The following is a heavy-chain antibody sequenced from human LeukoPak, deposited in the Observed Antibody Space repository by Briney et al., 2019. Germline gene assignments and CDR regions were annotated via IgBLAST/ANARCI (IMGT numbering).Heavy chain of an antibody. CDR3: ARWYSSGWYSNHFDY. D-gene: IGHD6-19*01. Sequence: SETLSLTCTVSGGSISSYYWSWIRQPPGKGLEWIGYIYYSGSTNYNPSLKSRVTISVDTSKNQFSLKLSSVTAADTAVYYCARWYSSGWYSNHFDYWGQGTLVTVSS. V-gene: IGHV4-59*01. CDR1: GGSISSYY. J-gene: IGHJ4*02. CDR2: IYYSGST.